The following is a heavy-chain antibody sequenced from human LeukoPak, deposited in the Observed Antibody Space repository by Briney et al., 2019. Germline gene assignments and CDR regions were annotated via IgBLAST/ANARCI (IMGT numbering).Heavy chain of an antibody. CDR3: ARGLGYSYGFTYYYYGMDV. CDR2: INHSGST. J-gene: IGHJ6*02. V-gene: IGHV4-39*07. D-gene: IGHD5-18*01. Sequence: SETLSLTCTVSGGSVSSGSYYWSWIRQPPGKGLEWIGEINHSGSTNYNPSLKSRVTISVDTSKNQFSLKLSSVTAANTAVYYCARGLGYSYGFTYYYYGMDVWGQGTTVTVSS. CDR1: GGSVSSGSYY.